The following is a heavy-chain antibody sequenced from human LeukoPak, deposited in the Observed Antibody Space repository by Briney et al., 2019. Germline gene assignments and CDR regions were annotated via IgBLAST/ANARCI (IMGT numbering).Heavy chain of an antibody. CDR1: GYTFTSYG. D-gene: IGHD6-19*01. J-gene: IGHJ4*02. CDR3: ARNLYSSGWWYFDY. V-gene: IGHV1-18*01. Sequence: ASVKVSCKASGYTFTSYGISWVRQAPGQGLEWMGWISAYNGNTNYEKKLKGRVTITTDTSTRTAYMELRSLRSDDTAVYYCARNLYSSGWWYFDYWGQGTLVTVSS. CDR2: ISAYNGNT.